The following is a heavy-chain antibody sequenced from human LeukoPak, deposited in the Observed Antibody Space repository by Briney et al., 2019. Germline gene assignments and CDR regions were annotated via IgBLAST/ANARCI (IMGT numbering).Heavy chain of an antibody. CDR1: GYTFTGYY. CDR3: ARGRPVNYYGQDY. Sequence: ASVKVSCKASGYTFTGYYIHWVRQAPGQGLEWMGWINPTSGGTNYAQKFQGRVTMTRDTSISTAYMELSRLRSDDTAVYYCARGRPVNYYGQDYWGQGTLVTVSS. CDR2: INPTSGGT. D-gene: IGHD3-10*01. J-gene: IGHJ4*02. V-gene: IGHV1-2*02.